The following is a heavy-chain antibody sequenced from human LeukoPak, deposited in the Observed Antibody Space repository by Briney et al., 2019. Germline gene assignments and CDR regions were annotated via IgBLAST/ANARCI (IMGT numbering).Heavy chain of an antibody. CDR2: ISGSGTGT. V-gene: IGHV3-23*01. D-gene: IGHD5-24*01. Sequence: GGSLRLSCAASGFIFSNYAMSWVRQAPGKGLEWVSAISGSGTGTFYADSVKGRFTISRDNSKNTLNLQMNSLRAEDTAVYYCEKVRDGYYNSYGRDVGGKGTTVTVPS. CDR1: GFIFSNYA. CDR3: EKVRDGYYNSYGRDV. J-gene: IGHJ6*04.